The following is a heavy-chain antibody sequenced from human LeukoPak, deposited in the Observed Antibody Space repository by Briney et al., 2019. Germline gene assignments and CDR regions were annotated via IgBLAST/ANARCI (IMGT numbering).Heavy chain of an antibody. Sequence: GGSLRLSCAASGFTFSSYGMHWVRQAPGKGLEWVAVIWYDGSNKYYAGSVKGRFTISRDNSKNTLYLQMNSLRAEDTAVYYCAKPSDSSDWYKPIFDYWGQGTLVTVSS. CDR1: GFTFSSYG. D-gene: IGHD6-19*01. J-gene: IGHJ4*02. CDR2: IWYDGSNK. V-gene: IGHV3-33*06. CDR3: AKPSDSSDWYKPIFDY.